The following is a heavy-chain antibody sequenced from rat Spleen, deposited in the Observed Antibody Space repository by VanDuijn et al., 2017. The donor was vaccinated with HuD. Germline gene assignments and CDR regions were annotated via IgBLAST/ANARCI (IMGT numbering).Heavy chain of an antibody. CDR3: ARHGMSFDY. Sequence: EVQLVESGGGIVQPGRSMKLSCAASGFPFSNYDMAWVRQAPTKGLEWVASISPNGGSTYYRDSVKGRFTISRDNAKSTLYLQMDSLRSEDTATYYCARHGMSFDYWGQGVMVTVSS. D-gene: IGHD5-1*01. CDR2: ISPNGGST. CDR1: GFPFSNYD. V-gene: IGHV5-25*01. J-gene: IGHJ2*01.